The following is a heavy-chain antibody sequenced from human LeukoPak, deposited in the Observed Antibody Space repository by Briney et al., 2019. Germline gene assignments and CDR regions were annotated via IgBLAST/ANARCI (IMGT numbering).Heavy chain of an antibody. V-gene: IGHV4-39*07. D-gene: IGHD6-19*01. CDR3: ARVGRSSGWPYYFDY. CDR2: IYYSGST. J-gene: IGHJ4*02. CDR1: GGSISSSSYY. Sequence: PSETLSLTCTVSGGSISSSSYYWGWIRQPPGKGLEWIGSIYYSGSTYYNPSLKSRVTISVDRSKNQFSLKLSSVTAADTAVYYCARVGRSSGWPYYFDYWGQGTLVTVSS.